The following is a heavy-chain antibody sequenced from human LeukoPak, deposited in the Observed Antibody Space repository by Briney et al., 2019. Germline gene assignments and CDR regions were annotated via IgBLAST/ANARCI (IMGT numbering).Heavy chain of an antibody. CDR3: ARDPCSGGSCYNWFDP. V-gene: IGHV1-46*01. CDR1: GYTFSSYH. CDR2: INPSSGST. D-gene: IGHD2-15*01. J-gene: IGHJ5*02. Sequence: ASVKVSCTASGYTFSSYHLHWVRQAPGQGLEWMGVINPSSGSTTYAQKFQGRVTMTRDTSTSTVYTELSSLRSEDTAVYYCARDPCSGGSCYNWFDPWGQGTLVTVSS.